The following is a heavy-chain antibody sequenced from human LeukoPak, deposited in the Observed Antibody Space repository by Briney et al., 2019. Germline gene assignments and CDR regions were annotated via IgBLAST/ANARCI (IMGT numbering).Heavy chain of an antibody. CDR3: ARDRGNQRGYYYYYMDV. V-gene: IGHV3-7*01. Sequence: GGSLRLSCAASGFTFSSYWMSWVRQAPGRGLEWVANIKQDGSEKYYVDSVKGRFTISRDNAKNSLYLQMNSLRAEDTAVYYCARDRGNQRGYYYYYMDVWGKGTTVTVSS. CDR1: GFTFSSYW. J-gene: IGHJ6*03. CDR2: IKQDGSEK. D-gene: IGHD1-14*01.